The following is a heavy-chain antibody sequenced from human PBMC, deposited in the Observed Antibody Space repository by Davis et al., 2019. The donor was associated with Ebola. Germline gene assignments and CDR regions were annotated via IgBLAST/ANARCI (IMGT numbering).Heavy chain of an antibody. J-gene: IGHJ5*02. D-gene: IGHD2-2*01. CDR3: AREALVPAAGNWFDP. V-gene: IGHV4-59*12. CDR1: GDSISHYY. Sequence: PSETLSLTCTVSGDSISHYYWSWIRQPPGRGLEWIAYVSYGGSTDYNPSLKSRVTISIDTSKNQFSLKLSSVTAADTAMYYCAREALVPAAGNWFDPWGQGILVTVSS. CDR2: VSYGGST.